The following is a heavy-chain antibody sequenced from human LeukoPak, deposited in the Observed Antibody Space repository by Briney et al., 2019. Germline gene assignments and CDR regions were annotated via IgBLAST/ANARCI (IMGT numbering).Heavy chain of an antibody. CDR1: GGSISSYY. CDR3: ASNYYGSGSLDY. J-gene: IGHJ4*02. V-gene: IGHV4-59*08. CDR2: IYYSGSA. Sequence: KPSETLSLTCTVSGGSISSYYWSWIRQPPGKGLEWIGYIYYSGSANYNPSLKSRVTISVGTSKNQFSLKLSSVTAADTAVYYCASNYYGSGSLDYWGQGNLVTVSS. D-gene: IGHD3-10*01.